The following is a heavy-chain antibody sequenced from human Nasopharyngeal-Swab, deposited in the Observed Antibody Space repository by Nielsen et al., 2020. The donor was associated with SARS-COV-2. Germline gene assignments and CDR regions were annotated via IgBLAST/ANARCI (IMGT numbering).Heavy chain of an antibody. CDR1: GASISSRNNY. D-gene: IGHD4-17*01. CDR3: ARDESGDYLGLPFDH. CDR2: IFSSGST. J-gene: IGHJ4*02. V-gene: IGHV4-39*07. Sequence: ESLKISCVVSGASISSRNNYWGCIRQSPGKGLEWIGTIFSSGSTYNPSLKSRVTMSVDTSKNQFSLKLTSVTAADTAVYYCARDESGDYLGLPFDHWGRGTLVTVSS.